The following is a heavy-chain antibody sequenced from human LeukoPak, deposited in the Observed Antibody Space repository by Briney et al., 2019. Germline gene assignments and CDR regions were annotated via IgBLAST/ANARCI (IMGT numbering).Heavy chain of an antibody. J-gene: IGHJ5*02. CDR3: ARAGAVVDNWFDP. D-gene: IGHD2-15*01. Sequence: ASVKVSCKASGYTFTSYYMHWVRQAPGQGLDWMGWISGYNGKTKYAQKLQDRVTMTTDKSTTTAYMELRSLTSDDTAVYYCARAGAVVDNWFDPWGQGTLVTVSS. CDR2: ISGYNGKT. V-gene: IGHV1-18*04. CDR1: GYTFTSYY.